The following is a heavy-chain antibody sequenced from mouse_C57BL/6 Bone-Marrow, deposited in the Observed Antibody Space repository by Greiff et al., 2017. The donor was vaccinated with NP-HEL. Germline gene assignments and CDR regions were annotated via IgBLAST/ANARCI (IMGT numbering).Heavy chain of an antibody. Sequence: EVKLMESGGGLVQSGRSLRLSCATSGFTFSDFYMEWVRQAPGKGLEWIAASRNKANDYTTEYSASVKGRFIVSRDTSQSILYLQMNALRAEDTAIYYCARDAGSHYAMDYWGQGTSVTVSS. CDR1: GFTFSDFY. J-gene: IGHJ4*01. CDR3: ARDAGSHYAMDY. V-gene: IGHV7-1*01. CDR2: SRNKANDYTT.